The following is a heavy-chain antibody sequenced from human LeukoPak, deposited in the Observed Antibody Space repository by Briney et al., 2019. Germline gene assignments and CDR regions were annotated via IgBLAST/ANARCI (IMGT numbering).Heavy chain of an antibody. D-gene: IGHD5-18*01. CDR3: ARVGYSYGSKDY. J-gene: IGHJ4*02. CDR1: GGSFSGYY. V-gene: IGHV4-34*01. CDR2: INHSGST. Sequence: PSETLSLTCAVYGGSFSGYYWSWIRQPPGKGLEWIGEINHSGSTNYNPSLKSRVTISVDTSKNQFSLKLSSVTAADTAVYYCARVGYSYGSKDYWGQGTLVTVSS.